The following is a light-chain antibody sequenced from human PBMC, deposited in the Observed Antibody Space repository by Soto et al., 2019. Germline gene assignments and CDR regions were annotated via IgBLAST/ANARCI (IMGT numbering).Light chain of an antibody. CDR3: QQYNSYPWT. CDR1: QSISSW. J-gene: IGKJ1*01. CDR2: KAS. V-gene: IGKV1-5*03. Sequence: DIQMTQSPSTLSASVGDRVTITCRASQSISSWLAWYQQKPGKAPKLLIHKASSLESGVPSRFSGSGSGTEFTLTIRSLQPDDFAAYYCQQYNSYPWTFGQGTKVEIK.